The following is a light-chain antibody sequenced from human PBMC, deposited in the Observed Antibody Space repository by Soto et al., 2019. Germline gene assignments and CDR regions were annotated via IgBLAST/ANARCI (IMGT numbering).Light chain of an antibody. V-gene: IGKV1-39*01. Sequence: DIQMTQSPSSLSASVGDRVTITCRASQSISKYLNWFLQRPVKAPNLLIYASSSLQSGVPSRFSGSGSGTDFTLTISSLQPEDVATYYCQQGYSIPYTFGQGTKLEIK. CDR1: QSISKY. CDR3: QQGYSIPYT. J-gene: IGKJ2*01. CDR2: ASS.